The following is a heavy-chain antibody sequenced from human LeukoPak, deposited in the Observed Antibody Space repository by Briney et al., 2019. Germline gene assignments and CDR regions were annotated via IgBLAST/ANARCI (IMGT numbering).Heavy chain of an antibody. J-gene: IGHJ6*02. V-gene: IGHV3-23*01. D-gene: IGHD3-10*01. CDR3: AKGRLLLWSGGEYYYGMDV. CDR2: VSGSGRNT. CDR1: GFTFSNYA. Sequence: QPGGSLRLSCAGSGFTFSNYAMTWVRQAPGKGLEWVSSVSGSGRNTFYPDSVEGRFTISGDNSKNTLYLQMNSLRAEDTAVYYCAKGRLLLWSGGEYYYGMDVWGQGTTVTVSS.